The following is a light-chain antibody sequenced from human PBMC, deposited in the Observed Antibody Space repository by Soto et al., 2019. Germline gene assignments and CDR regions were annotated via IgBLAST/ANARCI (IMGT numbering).Light chain of an antibody. CDR1: QTVLYTSNNRNY. Sequence: DIVMAQSPDSLAVSLGERATINCKSSQTVLYTSNNRNYLAWYQQKPGQPPKLLIYWASTRGSGVPDRFSGSGSGTDFTLTISSLQAEDVAVYYCQQYYSVPITFGQGTRLEIK. CDR2: WAS. V-gene: IGKV4-1*01. CDR3: QQYYSVPIT. J-gene: IGKJ5*01.